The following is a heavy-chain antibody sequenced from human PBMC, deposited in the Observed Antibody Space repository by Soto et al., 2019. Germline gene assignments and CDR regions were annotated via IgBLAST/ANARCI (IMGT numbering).Heavy chain of an antibody. J-gene: IGHJ6*02. CDR1: GGSISSGGYS. CDR3: ARQVGYCSSTSCYEGYYYGMDV. D-gene: IGHD2-2*03. Sequence: TLSLTCAVSGGSISSGGYSWSWIRQPPGKGLEWIGYIYHSGSTYYNPSLKSRVTISVDRSKNQFSLKLSSVTAADTAVYYCARQVGYCSSTSCYEGYYYGMDVWGQGTTVTVS. V-gene: IGHV4-30-2*01. CDR2: IYHSGST.